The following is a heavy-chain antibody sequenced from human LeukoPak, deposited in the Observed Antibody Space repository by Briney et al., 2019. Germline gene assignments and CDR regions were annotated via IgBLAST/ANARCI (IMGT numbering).Heavy chain of an antibody. Sequence: GESLKISCKGSGYSFTSYWIGWVRQMPGKGLEWMGIIYPGDSDTRYSPSFQGQVTISADKSTSTAYLQWSSLKASDTAMYYCARRRTTIFGVVIHDAFDIWGQGTMVTVSS. CDR1: GYSFTSYW. V-gene: IGHV5-51*01. CDR2: IYPGDSDT. D-gene: IGHD3-3*01. CDR3: ARRRTTIFGVVIHDAFDI. J-gene: IGHJ3*02.